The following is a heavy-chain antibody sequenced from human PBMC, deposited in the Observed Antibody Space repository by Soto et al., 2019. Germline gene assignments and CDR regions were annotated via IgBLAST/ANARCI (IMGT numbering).Heavy chain of an antibody. V-gene: IGHV4-39*01. CDR1: GGSISSSSYY. CDR2: IYYSGTT. Sequence: SETLSLTCTVSGGSISSSSYYWGWIRQPPGKGLEWIGSIYYSGTTYSNPSLKSRVTISVDTSKNQFFRKLSSVTAADTAVYYCARKFDYGDYGEGFDPWGQGTLVTVSS. CDR3: ARKFDYGDYGEGFDP. D-gene: IGHD4-17*01. J-gene: IGHJ5*02.